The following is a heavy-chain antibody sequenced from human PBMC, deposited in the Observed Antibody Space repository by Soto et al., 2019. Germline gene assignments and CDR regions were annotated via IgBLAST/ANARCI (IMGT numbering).Heavy chain of an antibody. Sequence: PSETLSLTCAVYGGSFANYYWNWIRQPPGKGLEWIGEINYSGSTDYNPSLESRVTISVDTSKNQFSLNLSSVTAADTAVYYCARVQMATIYFDYWGQGILVTVSS. J-gene: IGHJ4*02. CDR1: GGSFANYY. CDR3: ARVQMATIYFDY. D-gene: IGHD5-12*01. CDR2: INYSGST. V-gene: IGHV4-34*01.